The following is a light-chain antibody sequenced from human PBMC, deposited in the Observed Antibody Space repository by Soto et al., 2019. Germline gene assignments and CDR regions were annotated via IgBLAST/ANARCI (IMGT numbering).Light chain of an antibody. CDR3: QQYQRYPPS. J-gene: IGKJ4*01. V-gene: IGKV4-1*01. Sequence: DIVMTQSPDSLAVSLGERATINCKSNRTLFYPSNNKTYLAWYQQKAGQPPKLLIYWASMRESGVPDRFSGSGSGTDFTLTISSLQAEDVAIFYCQQYQRYPPSFGGGTKVEIK. CDR2: WAS. CDR1: RTLFYPSNNKTY.